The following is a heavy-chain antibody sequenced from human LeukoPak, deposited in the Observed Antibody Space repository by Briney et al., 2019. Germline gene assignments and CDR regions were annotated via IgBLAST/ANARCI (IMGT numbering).Heavy chain of an antibody. CDR1: GYTFTGYY. CDR2: INPNSGGT. J-gene: IGHJ4*02. CDR3: ARAGWYSSSRLPIDY. Sequence: GASVKVSXKASGYTFTGYYMHWVRQAPGQGLEWMGRINPNSGGTNYAQKFQGRVTMTRDTSISTAYMELSRLRSDDTAVYYCARAGWYSSSRLPIDYWGQGTLVTVSS. D-gene: IGHD6-6*01. V-gene: IGHV1-2*06.